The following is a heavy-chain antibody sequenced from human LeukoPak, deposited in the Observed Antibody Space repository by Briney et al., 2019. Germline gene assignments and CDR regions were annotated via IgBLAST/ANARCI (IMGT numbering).Heavy chain of an antibody. CDR3: ARLRRYSYYDPPRPNY. V-gene: IGHV4-38-2*02. D-gene: IGHD3-22*01. CDR2: IYNSEST. Sequence: PSETLSLTCTVSGYSISSGYYWGWIRQPPGKGLGWIGSIYNSESTYYNPSLKSRVTISVDTSKNQFSLKLSSVTAADTAVYYCARLRRYSYYDPPRPNYWGQGTLVTVSS. J-gene: IGHJ4*02. CDR1: GYSISSGYY.